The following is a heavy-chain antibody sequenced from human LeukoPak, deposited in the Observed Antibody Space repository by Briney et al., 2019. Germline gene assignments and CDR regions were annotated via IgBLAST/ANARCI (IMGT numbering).Heavy chain of an antibody. D-gene: IGHD3-3*01. CDR2: INHSGST. V-gene: IGHV4-34*01. CDR1: GGSFSGYY. Sequence: PSETLSLTCAVYGGSFSGYYWSWIRQPPGKGLEWIGEINHSGSTNYNPSLKSRVTISVDTSKNQFSLKLSSVTAADTAVYYCARAAFFTILDTWGQGTMVTVSS. CDR3: ARAAFFTILDT. J-gene: IGHJ3*02.